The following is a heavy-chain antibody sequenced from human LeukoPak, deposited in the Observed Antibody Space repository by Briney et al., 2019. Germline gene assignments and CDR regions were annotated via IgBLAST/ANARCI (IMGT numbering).Heavy chain of an antibody. CDR1: GYTFSNYW. V-gene: IGHV5-51*01. J-gene: IGHJ5*02. D-gene: IGHD2-2*01. CDR3: ARESETSRRFYAP. Sequence: HGESLKISCTGSGYTFSNYWIGLVRQIPGKGLEWMGIFYPGDSAATNGQSFRGQVTFSVDESRTTVYLELTSLKASDPAMYFCARESETSRRFYAPWGQGTLVTVSS. CDR2: FYPGDSAA.